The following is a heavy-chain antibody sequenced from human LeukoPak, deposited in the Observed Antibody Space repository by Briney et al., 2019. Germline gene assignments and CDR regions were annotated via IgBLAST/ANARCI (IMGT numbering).Heavy chain of an antibody. CDR1: GGSISSYY. CDR2: IHYSGTT. J-gene: IGHJ4*02. V-gene: IGHV4-59*12. Sequence: SETLSLTCTVSGGSISSYYWSWLRQPPDKGLEWIGYIHYSGTTKYNPSLKSRVTISIDTSKNQFSMKLRSVTAADTAVYYCARTSPRAATFDYWGQGTLVTVSS. D-gene: IGHD2-15*01. CDR3: ARTSPRAATFDY.